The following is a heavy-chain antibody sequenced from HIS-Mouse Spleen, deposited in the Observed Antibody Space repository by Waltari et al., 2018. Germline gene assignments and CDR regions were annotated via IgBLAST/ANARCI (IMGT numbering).Heavy chain of an antibody. J-gene: IGHJ4*02. CDR2: IYYSGST. CDR1: GGSISSSSYY. V-gene: IGHV4-39*01. Sequence: QLQLQESGPGLVKPSETLSLTCTVSGGSISSSSYYWGWIRQPPGKGLEWIGRIYYSGSTYYNPSLKSRVTISVDTSKNQFSLKLSSVTAADTAVYYCARHWGTAMVFDYWGQGTLVTVSS. CDR3: ARHWGTAMVFDY. D-gene: IGHD5-18*01.